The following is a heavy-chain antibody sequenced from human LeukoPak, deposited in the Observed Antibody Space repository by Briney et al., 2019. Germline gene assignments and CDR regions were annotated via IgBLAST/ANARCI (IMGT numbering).Heavy chain of an antibody. Sequence: SETLSLTRTVSGGSISSGGYYWSWIRQHPGKGLEWIGYIYYSGSTYYNPSLKSRDTISVDTSKNQFSLKLSSVTAADTAVYYCARKGRDWNYGFDYWGQGTLVTVSS. V-gene: IGHV4-31*03. CDR1: GGSISSGGYY. CDR2: IYYSGST. D-gene: IGHD1-7*01. J-gene: IGHJ4*02. CDR3: ARKGRDWNYGFDY.